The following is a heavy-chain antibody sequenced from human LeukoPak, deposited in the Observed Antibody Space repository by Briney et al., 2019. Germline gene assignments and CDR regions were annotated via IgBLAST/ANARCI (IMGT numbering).Heavy chain of an antibody. CDR1: GFTFRTYA. CDR2: VSGSGSST. D-gene: IGHD2/OR15-2a*01. V-gene: IGHV3-23*01. J-gene: IGHJ4*02. CDR3: AKGNPFDS. Sequence: GGSLRLSCAASGFTFRTYAMTWVRQAPGKGLEWLSVVSGSGSSTYYADSVKGRFTISRDNSKNTLYLQMNSLRAEDTAIYYCAKGNPFDSWDQGTLVTVSS.